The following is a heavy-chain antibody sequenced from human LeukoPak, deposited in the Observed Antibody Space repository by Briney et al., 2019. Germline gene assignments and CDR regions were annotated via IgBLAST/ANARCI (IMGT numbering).Heavy chain of an antibody. Sequence: GASVTVSCKASGYTFTGYYMHWVRQAPGQGLEWMGRINPNSGGTNYAQKFQGRVTMTRDTSISTAYMELSRLRSDDTAVYYCARTYSSSLGGLFQHWGQGTLVTVSS. CDR3: ARTYSSSLGGLFQH. V-gene: IGHV1-2*06. J-gene: IGHJ1*01. CDR1: GYTFTGYY. D-gene: IGHD6-13*01. CDR2: INPNSGGT.